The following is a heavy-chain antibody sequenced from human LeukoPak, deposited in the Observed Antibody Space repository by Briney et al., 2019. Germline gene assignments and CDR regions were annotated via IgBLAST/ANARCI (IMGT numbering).Heavy chain of an antibody. CDR3: ARGRKLYYYGSGSFQKAY. CDR2: INPNNGDT. Sequence: ASAKVSCKASGYTFTDFYIHWVRQAPGQGLEWMGWINPNNGDTKYAQKSQVRVSLTRDTSVNTAYLQLSRLRSDDTAVYYCARGRKLYYYGSGSFQKAYWGQGTLVTVSS. CDR1: GYTFTDFY. V-gene: IGHV1-2*02. J-gene: IGHJ4*02. D-gene: IGHD3-10*01.